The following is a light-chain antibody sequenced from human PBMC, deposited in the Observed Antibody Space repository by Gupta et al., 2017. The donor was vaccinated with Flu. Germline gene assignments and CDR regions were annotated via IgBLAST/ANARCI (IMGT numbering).Light chain of an antibody. CDR3: RQATKWPRT. Sequence: DVTVTSSPLFLPVNLGQAASISCNTSQTLVYSDGNSYFNWFQQRPGQSPRRLLYKVSNRDSGVPDRFSGSGSGTHFTLKISEVEAEDVGIYYCRQATKWPRTFGQGTRVEIK. J-gene: IGKJ1*01. CDR1: QTLVYSDGNSY. V-gene: IGKV2-30*01. CDR2: KVS.